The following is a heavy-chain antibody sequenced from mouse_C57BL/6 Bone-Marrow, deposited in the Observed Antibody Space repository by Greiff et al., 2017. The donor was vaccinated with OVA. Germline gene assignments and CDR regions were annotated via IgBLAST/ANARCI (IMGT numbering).Heavy chain of an antibody. CDR1: GYTFTDYE. CDR3: TRYPYYSNYEYAMDY. V-gene: IGHV1-15*01. Sequence: QVQLQQSGAELVRPGASVTLSCKASGYTFTDYEMHWVKQTPVHGLEWIGAIDPETGGTAYNQKFMGKAILTADKSSSTAYMELRSLTSEDSAVYYCTRYPYYSNYEYAMDYWGQGTSVTVSS. J-gene: IGHJ4*01. CDR2: IDPETGGT. D-gene: IGHD2-5*01.